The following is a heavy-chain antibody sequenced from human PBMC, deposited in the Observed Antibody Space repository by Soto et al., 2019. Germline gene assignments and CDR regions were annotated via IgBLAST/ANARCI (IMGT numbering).Heavy chain of an antibody. CDR2: ISSSSSTI. CDR3: AREVVAALHYYYYYMDV. J-gene: IGHJ6*03. CDR1: GFTFSSYS. V-gene: IGHV3-48*01. D-gene: IGHD2-15*01. Sequence: GGSLRLSCAASGFTFSSYSMNWVRQAPGKGLEWVSYISSSSSTIYYADSVKGRFTISRDNAKNSLYLQMNSLRAEDTAVYYCAREVVAALHYYYYYMDVWGKGTTVTVSS.